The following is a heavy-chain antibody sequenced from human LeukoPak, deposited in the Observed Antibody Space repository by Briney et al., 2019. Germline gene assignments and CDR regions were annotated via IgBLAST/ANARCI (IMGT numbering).Heavy chain of an antibody. J-gene: IGHJ4*02. V-gene: IGHV1-2*02. CDR3: ARGGYCTGGRCYGEYY. CDR1: GYSFTDYY. D-gene: IGHD2-15*01. CDR2: INPNSGVT. Sequence: GASVKVSCKASGYSFTDYYMQWVRQAPRQGLEWMGWINPNSGVTDYAQKFQGRVTMTRDTSISTAYMELSRLRSDDTAVYYCARGGYCTGGRCYGEYYWGQGTLVTASS.